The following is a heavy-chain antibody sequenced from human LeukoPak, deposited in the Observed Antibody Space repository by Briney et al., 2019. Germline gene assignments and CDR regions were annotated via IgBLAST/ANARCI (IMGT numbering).Heavy chain of an antibody. CDR3: AKDSRSGWYYFDY. V-gene: IGHV3-7*03. Sequence: GGSLRLSCATSGFTFSSNWMSWVRHAPGRGLEWVANIKPDGSAEYYAASVKGRFTVSRDNAKNSLYLQMNSLRAEDTAVYYCAKDSRSGWYYFDYWGQGTLVTVSS. J-gene: IGHJ4*02. CDR2: IKPDGSAE. CDR1: GFTFSSNW. D-gene: IGHD6-13*01.